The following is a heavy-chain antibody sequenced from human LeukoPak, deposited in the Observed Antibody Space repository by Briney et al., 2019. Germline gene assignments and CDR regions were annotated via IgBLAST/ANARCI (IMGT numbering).Heavy chain of an antibody. J-gene: IGHJ5*02. V-gene: IGHV4-4*07. CDR1: GGSISSYY. CDR3: ARGGLLPGWFDP. Sequence: SETLSLTCTVSGGSISSYYWSWIRQPPGKGLEWIGRIHTSGSTNYNPSLKSRVTMSVDTSKNQFSLKLSSVTAADTAVYYCARGGLLPGWFDPWGQGTLVTVSS. D-gene: IGHD2-15*01. CDR2: IHTSGST.